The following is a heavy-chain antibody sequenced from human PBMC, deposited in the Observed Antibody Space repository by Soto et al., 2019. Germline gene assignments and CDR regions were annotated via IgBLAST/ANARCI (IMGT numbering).Heavy chain of an antibody. CDR1: GGSISSYY. CDR2: IYTSGST. V-gene: IGHV4-4*07. Sequence: QVQLQESGPGLVKPSETLSLTCTVSGGSISSYYWSWIRQPAGKGLEWIGRIYTSGSTNYNPSLKSPITMSVDTSRNRFSLKLSTVTAADTAWYYCARAHSGNYVRFYLWGQGTLVTVSS. CDR3: ARAHSGNYVRFYL. D-gene: IGHD1-26*01. J-gene: IGHJ5*02.